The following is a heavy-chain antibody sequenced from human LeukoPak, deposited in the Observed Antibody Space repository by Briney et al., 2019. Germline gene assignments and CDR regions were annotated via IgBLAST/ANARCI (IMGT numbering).Heavy chain of an antibody. J-gene: IGHJ6*02. CDR2: IYYSGST. CDR3: ARLGGPHYYYYGMDV. V-gene: IGHV4-31*03. Sequence: SETLSLTCTVSGGSISSGGYYWSWIRQHPGKGLEWIGYIYYSGSTYYNPSLKSRVTISVDTSKNQFSLKLSSVTAADTAVYYCARLGGPHYYYYGMDVGAKGPRSPSP. CDR1: GGSISSGGYY.